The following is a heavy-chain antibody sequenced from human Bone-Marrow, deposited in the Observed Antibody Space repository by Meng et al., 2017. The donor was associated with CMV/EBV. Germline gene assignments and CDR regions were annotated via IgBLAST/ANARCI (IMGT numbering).Heavy chain of an antibody. CDR1: GGSISSSSYY. J-gene: IGHJ4*02. CDR2: IYYSGST. V-gene: IGHV4-39*07. D-gene: IGHD6-13*01. CDR3: ARDPGGGKWYSSSWHGGYFDY. Sequence: SETLSLTCTVSGGSISSSSYYWGWIRQPPGKGLEWIGSIYYSGSTYYNPSLKSRVTISVDTSKNQFSLKLSSVTAADTAVYYCARDPGGGKWYSSSWHGGYFDYWAQGTLVTVSS.